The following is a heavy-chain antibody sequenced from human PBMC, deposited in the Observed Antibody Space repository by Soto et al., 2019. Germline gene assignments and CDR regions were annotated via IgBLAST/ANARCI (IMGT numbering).Heavy chain of an antibody. CDR2: IYYSGST. CDR3: ARDSSGWAPYYYYYGMDV. CDR1: GGSISSYY. V-gene: IGHV4-59*01. D-gene: IGHD6-19*01. Sequence: SETLSLTCTVSGGSISSYYWSWIRQPPGKGLEWIGYIYYSGSTNYNPSLKSRVTISVDTSKNQFSLKLSSVTAADTAVYYCARDSSGWAPYYYYYGMDVWGQGTTVTVSS. J-gene: IGHJ6*02.